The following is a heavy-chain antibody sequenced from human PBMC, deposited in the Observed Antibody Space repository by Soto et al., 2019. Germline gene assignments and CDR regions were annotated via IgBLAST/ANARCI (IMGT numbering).Heavy chain of an antibody. D-gene: IGHD3-9*01. Sequence: QVQLVQSGAEVKKPGASVKVSCKASGYTFTSYGISWVRQAPGQGLEWMGWINAYNGNANYAQNLQGRLTKTTDTPTSTAYMELRSVRSDDTAVYYCARNWFGVDYWGQGTMVTVSS. CDR1: GYTFTSYG. V-gene: IGHV1-18*01. CDR3: ARNWFGVDY. CDR2: INAYNGNA. J-gene: IGHJ4*02.